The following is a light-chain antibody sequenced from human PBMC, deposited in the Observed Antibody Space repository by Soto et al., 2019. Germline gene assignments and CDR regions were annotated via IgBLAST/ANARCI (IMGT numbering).Light chain of an antibody. CDR3: QQYNSYAWA. Sequence: DIQMTQSPSTLPASVGDRVTITCRASQSISSWLAWYQQQPGKAPKLLIYHASSLESGVPSRFSGSGSGTEFTLTISSLQPDDFATSYCQQYNSYAWAFGQGTKVDI. V-gene: IGKV1-5*01. CDR1: QSISSW. CDR2: HAS. J-gene: IGKJ1*01.